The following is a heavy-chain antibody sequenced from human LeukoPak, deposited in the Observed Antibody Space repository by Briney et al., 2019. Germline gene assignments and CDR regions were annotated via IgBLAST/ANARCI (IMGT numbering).Heavy chain of an antibody. D-gene: IGHD2-2*02. Sequence: EASVKVSCKASGGTFSSYAISWVRQAPGRGLEWMGGIIPIFGTANYAQKFQGRVTITADESTSTAYMELSSLRSEDTAVYYCARGSDIVVVPAAITKGHFEYWGQGTLVTVSS. J-gene: IGHJ4*02. CDR2: IIPIFGTA. CDR3: ARGSDIVVVPAAITKGHFEY. CDR1: GGTFSSYA. V-gene: IGHV1-69*13.